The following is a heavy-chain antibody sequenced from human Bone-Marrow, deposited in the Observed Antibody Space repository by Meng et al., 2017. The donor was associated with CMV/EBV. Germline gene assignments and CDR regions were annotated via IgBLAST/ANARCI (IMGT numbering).Heavy chain of an antibody. V-gene: IGHV3-64*02. CDR2: ISSNGGST. J-gene: IGHJ6*02. Sequence: GESLKISCAASGFTFSSYAMHWVRQAPGKGLEYVSAISSNGGSTYYADSVKGRFTISRDNSKNTLYLQMGSLRAEDMAVYYCARDVHPDGMDVWGQGTTVTVSS. CDR1: GFTFSSYA. CDR3: ARDVHPDGMDV.